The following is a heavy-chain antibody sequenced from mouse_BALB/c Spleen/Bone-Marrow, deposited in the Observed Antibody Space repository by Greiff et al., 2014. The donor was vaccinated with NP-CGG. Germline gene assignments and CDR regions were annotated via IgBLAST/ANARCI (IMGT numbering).Heavy chain of an antibody. D-gene: IGHD1-1*01. V-gene: IGHV7-3*02. CDR2: IRNKANGYTT. Sequence: EVQLVESGGGLVQPGGSLRLSCATSGFTFTDYYMSWVRQPPGKALEWLGFIRNKANGYTTDYSASVKGRFTISRDNSQSILYLQMNILRTEDSATYYCARDRSYGSNWYFDVWGAGTTVTVSS. CDR1: GFTFTDYY. J-gene: IGHJ1*01. CDR3: ARDRSYGSNWYFDV.